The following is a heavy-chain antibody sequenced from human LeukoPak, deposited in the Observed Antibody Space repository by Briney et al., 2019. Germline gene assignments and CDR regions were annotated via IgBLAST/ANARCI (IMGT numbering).Heavy chain of an antibody. CDR3: ARGAYSRYFDY. J-gene: IGHJ4*01. D-gene: IGHD6-13*01. Sequence: GGSLRLSCAASGFTVSSHYMSWVRQAPGQGLECVSVIHSGGTTYYADSLKGRFTISRDNSKNTLYLQMNSLRAEDTAVYYCARGAYSRYFDYWGHGTLLTVSS. CDR2: IHSGGTT. V-gene: IGHV3-53*01. CDR1: GFTVSSHY.